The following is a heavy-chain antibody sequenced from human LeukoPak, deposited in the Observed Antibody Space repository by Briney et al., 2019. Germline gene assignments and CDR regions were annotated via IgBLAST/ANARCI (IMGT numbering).Heavy chain of an antibody. Sequence: GGSLRLSCAASGFTFSSYAMNWVRQAPGKGLEWVSHITASGTAMFYADPVKGRFTISRDNAKNSLYLQMNSLRDEDTAVYYCASSGSYRFDYWGQGTLVTVSS. J-gene: IGHJ4*02. CDR2: ITASGTAM. V-gene: IGHV3-48*02. CDR1: GFTFSSYA. CDR3: ASSGSYRFDY. D-gene: IGHD1-26*01.